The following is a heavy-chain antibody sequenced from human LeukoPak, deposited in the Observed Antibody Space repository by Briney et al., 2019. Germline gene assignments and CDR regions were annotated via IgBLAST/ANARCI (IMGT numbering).Heavy chain of an antibody. CDR1: GGSFSGYY. CDR2: INHSGST. D-gene: IGHD1-26*01. J-gene: IGHJ4*02. CDR3: AREGGSYFDY. V-gene: IGHV4-34*01. Sequence: SETLSLTCAVYGGSFSGYYWSWIRQPPGKGLEWIGEINHSGSTNYNPSLKSRVTISVDTSKNQFSLKLSSVTAADTAVYYCAREGGSYFDYWGQGTLVTVSS.